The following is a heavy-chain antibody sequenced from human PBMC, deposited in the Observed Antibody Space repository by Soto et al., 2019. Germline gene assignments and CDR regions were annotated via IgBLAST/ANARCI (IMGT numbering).Heavy chain of an antibody. J-gene: IGHJ5*02. D-gene: IGHD3-3*01. CDR2: INHSGST. Sequence: SETLSLTXAVYGGSFSGYYWSWIRQPPGKGLEWIGEINHSGSTNYNPSLKSRVTISVDTSKNQFSLKLSSVTAADTAVYYCASHGGYDFWSGYYSNWFDPWGQGTLVTVSS. CDR3: ASHGGYDFWSGYYSNWFDP. CDR1: GGSFSGYY. V-gene: IGHV4-34*01.